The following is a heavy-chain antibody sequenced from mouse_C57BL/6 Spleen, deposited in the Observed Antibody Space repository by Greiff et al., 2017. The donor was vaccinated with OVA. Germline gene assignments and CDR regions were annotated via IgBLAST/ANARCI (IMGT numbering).Heavy chain of an antibody. V-gene: IGHV1-64*01. D-gene: IGHD1-1*01. J-gene: IGHJ2*01. CDR1: GYTFTSYW. CDR3: ARDVDYYGSSFDY. CDR2: IHPTSGST. Sequence: QVQLQQPGAELVKPGASVKLSCKASGYTFTSYWMHWVKQRPGQGLEWIGMIHPTSGSTNYNEKFKSKATLTVDKSSSTAYMQLSSLTSEDSAVDYCARDVDYYGSSFDYWGQGTTLTVSS.